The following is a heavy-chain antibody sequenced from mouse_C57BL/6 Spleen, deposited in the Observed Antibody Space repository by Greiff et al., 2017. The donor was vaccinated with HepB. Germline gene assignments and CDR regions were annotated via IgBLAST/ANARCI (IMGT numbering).Heavy chain of an antibody. D-gene: IGHD2-1*01. V-gene: IGHV1-69*01. Sequence: QVQLQQSGAELVMPGASVKLSCKASGYTFTSYWMHWVKQRPGQGLEWIGEIDPSDSYTNYNQKFKGKSTLTVDKSSSTAYMQLSSLTSEDSAVYYCARGDYGNYDWFAYWGQGTLVTVSA. CDR2: IDPSDSYT. J-gene: IGHJ3*01. CDR3: ARGDYGNYDWFAY. CDR1: GYTFTSYW.